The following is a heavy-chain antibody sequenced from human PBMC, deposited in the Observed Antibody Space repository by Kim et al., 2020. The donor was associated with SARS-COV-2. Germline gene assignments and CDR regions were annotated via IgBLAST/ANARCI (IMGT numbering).Heavy chain of an antibody. V-gene: IGHV1-69*13. CDR1: GGTFSSYA. Sequence: SVKVSCKASGGTFSSYAISWVRQAPGQGLEWMGGIIPIFGTTNYAQKFQGRVTITADESTSAAYMELSSLRSEDTAVYYCARDLEAATAHGAFAIWGQGTVVTVSS. CDR2: IIPIFGTT. CDR3: ARDLEAATAHGAFAI. D-gene: IGHD6-13*01. J-gene: IGHJ3*02.